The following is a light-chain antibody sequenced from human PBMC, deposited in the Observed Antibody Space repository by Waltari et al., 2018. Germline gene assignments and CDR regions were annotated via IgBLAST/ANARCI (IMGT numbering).Light chain of an antibody. CDR1: QTVMTT. J-gene: IGKJ4*01. V-gene: IGKV3-20*01. Sequence: TVLTQSPGTLSLSPGERTALACRASQTVMTTLLIYGASSRANGIPDRFSGSGSGTDFSLIISMLQPEYCGVYYCQQYDISPLTFGGGTTVEIK. CDR3: QQYDISPLT. CDR2: GAS.